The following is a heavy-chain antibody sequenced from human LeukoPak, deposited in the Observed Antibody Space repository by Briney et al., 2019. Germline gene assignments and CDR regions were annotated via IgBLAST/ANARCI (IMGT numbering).Heavy chain of an antibody. CDR2: ISAYNGNT. CDR1: GYTFTSYG. V-gene: IGHV1-18*01. CDR3: ARDRDSTKARYYGMDV. Sequence: RASVTVSCTASGYTFTSYGISWVRQAPGQGLEWMGWISAYNGNTNYAQKLQGRVTMTTDTSTSTAYMELRSLRSDDTAVYYCARDRDSTKARYYGMDVWGQGTTVTVSS. D-gene: IGHD6-13*01. J-gene: IGHJ6*02.